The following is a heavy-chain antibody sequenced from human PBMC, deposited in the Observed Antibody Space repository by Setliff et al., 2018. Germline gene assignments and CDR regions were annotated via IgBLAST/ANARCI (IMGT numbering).Heavy chain of an antibody. Sequence: PGGSLRLSCEASGFNFNLYNMNWVRQAPGKGLEWVSYIISNSLTIHYADSVRGRFTVSRDNARNSLYLQMNNLRAEDTAVYYCEGRAVADRGFDIWGQGTTVTVSS. D-gene: IGHD6-19*01. CDR1: GFNFNLYN. J-gene: IGHJ3*02. CDR3: EGRAVADRGFDI. CDR2: IISNSLTI. V-gene: IGHV3-48*01.